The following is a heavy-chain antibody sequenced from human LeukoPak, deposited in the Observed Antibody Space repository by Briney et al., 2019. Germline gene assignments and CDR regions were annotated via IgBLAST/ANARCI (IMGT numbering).Heavy chain of an antibody. Sequence: GGSLRLSCAASGFTFSSYEMNWLRQAPGKGLEWVSYIRTSGSTIYYADSVKGRFTISRDNAKNSLYLQMNSLRAEDTAVYYCARTISDLAAFDIWGQGTRVTVSS. D-gene: IGHD2-21*02. CDR1: GFTFSSYE. CDR2: IRTSGSTI. CDR3: ARTISDLAAFDI. V-gene: IGHV3-48*03. J-gene: IGHJ3*02.